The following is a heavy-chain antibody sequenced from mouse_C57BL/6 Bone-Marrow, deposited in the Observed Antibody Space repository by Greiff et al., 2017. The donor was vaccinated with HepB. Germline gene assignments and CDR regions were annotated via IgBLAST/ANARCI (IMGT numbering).Heavy chain of an antibody. D-gene: IGHD2-5*01. CDR1: GYTFTSHW. Sequence: VQLQHPGAELVKPGASVKLSCKASGYTFTSHWMQWVKQRPGQGLEWIGEIDPSDSYTNYNQKFKGKATLTVDTSSSTAYMQLSSLTSEDSAVYYCARGYSKSYWGQGTTLTVSS. CDR3: ARGYSKSY. J-gene: IGHJ2*01. CDR2: IDPSDSYT. V-gene: IGHV1-50*01.